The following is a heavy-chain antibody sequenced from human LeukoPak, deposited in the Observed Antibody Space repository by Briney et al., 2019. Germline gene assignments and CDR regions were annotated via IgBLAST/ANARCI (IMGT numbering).Heavy chain of an antibody. Sequence: GGSLRLSCAASGLTVSSNYMSWVRQAPGKGLEWVSVIYSGGSTYYADSVKGRFTISRENSKNTLYLQINSLRAEDTAVYYCARFWVWAFDIWGQGTMVTVSS. V-gene: IGHV3-66*01. CDR1: GLTVSSNY. CDR3: ARFWVWAFDI. D-gene: IGHD3-16*01. CDR2: IYSGGST. J-gene: IGHJ3*02.